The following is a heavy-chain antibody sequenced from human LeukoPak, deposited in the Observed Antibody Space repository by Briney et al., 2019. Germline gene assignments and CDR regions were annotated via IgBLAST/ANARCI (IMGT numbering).Heavy chain of an antibody. J-gene: IGHJ4*02. V-gene: IGHV4-39*01. Sequence: SETLSLTCTVSGGSISSSSYYWGWIRQPPGKGLGWIGSIYYGGSTYYNPSLKSRVTISVDTSKNQFSLKLSSVTAADTAVYYCARHPPSRGYSYGYPPNYFDYWGQGTLVTVSS. CDR3: ARHPPSRGYSYGYPPNYFDY. CDR1: GGSISSSSYY. D-gene: IGHD5-18*01. CDR2: IYYGGST.